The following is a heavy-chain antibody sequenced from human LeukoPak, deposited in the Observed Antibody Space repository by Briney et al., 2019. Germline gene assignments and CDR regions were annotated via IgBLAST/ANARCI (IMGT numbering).Heavy chain of an antibody. J-gene: IGHJ4*02. CDR1: GYTFNIYS. Sequence: ASVKVSCKASGYTFNIYSINWVRQAPGQGLEWMGWINAYNGNTNYAQNVQGRVTMTTDTSTSTAYMELRRLTSDDTAVYYCARDGFRGPADYWGQGTLVTVSS. D-gene: IGHD3-16*01. V-gene: IGHV1-18*01. CDR3: ARDGFRGPADY. CDR2: INAYNGNT.